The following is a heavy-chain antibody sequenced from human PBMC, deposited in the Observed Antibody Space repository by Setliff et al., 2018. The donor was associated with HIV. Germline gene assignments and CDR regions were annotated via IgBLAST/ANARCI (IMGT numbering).Heavy chain of an antibody. V-gene: IGHV4-34*01. CDR1: GGSFSGYH. J-gene: IGHJ6*03. CDR3: ARVSITYWYSIPTFYYYYMDV. Sequence: SETLSLTCAVYGGSFSGYHWNWIRQPPGKGLEWIGEINYSGRTNYNPSLKSRVTISVDTSKNQFSLELRSVTAADTAMYYCARVSITYWYSIPTFYYYYMDVWGKGTKVTVSS. CDR2: INYSGRT. D-gene: IGHD2-15*01.